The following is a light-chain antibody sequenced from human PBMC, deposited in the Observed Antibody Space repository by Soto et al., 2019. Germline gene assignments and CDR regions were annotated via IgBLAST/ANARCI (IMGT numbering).Light chain of an antibody. V-gene: IGKV1-33*01. Sequence: DIQMTQSPSSLSASVGYRVTITCQASQDISNYLNWYQQKPGRAPKLLIYDASNLETGVPSRFSGSGSGTDFTLTISSLQPEDIETYYCQQYDNLLLTFGGGTKVDIK. CDR1: QDISNY. CDR3: QQYDNLLLT. CDR2: DAS. J-gene: IGKJ4*01.